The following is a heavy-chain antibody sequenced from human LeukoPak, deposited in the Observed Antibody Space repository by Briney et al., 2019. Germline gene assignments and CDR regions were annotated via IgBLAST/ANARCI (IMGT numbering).Heavy chain of an antibody. Sequence: GGSLRLSCAASGFTFSSYDMHWVRQATGKGLEWVSAIGTAGDTYYPGSVKGRFTISRENAKNSLYLQMNSLRAEDTAVYYCAKDGRSTSPGYWGQGTLVTVST. J-gene: IGHJ4*02. V-gene: IGHV3-13*01. CDR1: GFTFSSYD. CDR2: IGTAGDT. CDR3: AKDGRSTSPGY. D-gene: IGHD2-2*01.